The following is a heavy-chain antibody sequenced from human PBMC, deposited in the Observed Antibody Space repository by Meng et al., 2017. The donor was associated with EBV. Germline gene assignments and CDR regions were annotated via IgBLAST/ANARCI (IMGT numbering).Heavy chain of an antibody. D-gene: IGHD2-2*01. V-gene: IGHV1-2*04. J-gene: IGHJ6*02. CDR3: AREGCSSTSCDYYYYGMDV. CDR1: GYTFTGYY. Sequence: QVQLVQSGAEMKKPGASVKVSCKASGYTFTGYYMHWVRQAPGQGLEWMGWINPNSGGTNYAQKFQGWVTMTRDTSISTAYMELSRLRSDDTAVYYCAREGCSSTSCDYYYYGMDVWGQGTMGNVSS. CDR2: INPNSGGT.